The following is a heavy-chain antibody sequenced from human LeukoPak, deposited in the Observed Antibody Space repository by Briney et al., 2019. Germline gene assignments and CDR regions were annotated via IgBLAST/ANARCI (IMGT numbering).Heavy chain of an antibody. Sequence: GGSLRLPCAASGFTFSSYSMTWVRQAPGKGLEWVSSISSSSSYIYYADSVKGRFTISRDNAKNSLYLQMNSLRAEDTAVYYCARDGDSSGYYYKAEYFQHWGQGTLVTVSS. CDR2: ISSSSSYI. CDR3: ARDGDSSGYYYKAEYFQH. D-gene: IGHD3-22*01. V-gene: IGHV3-21*01. CDR1: GFTFSSYS. J-gene: IGHJ1*01.